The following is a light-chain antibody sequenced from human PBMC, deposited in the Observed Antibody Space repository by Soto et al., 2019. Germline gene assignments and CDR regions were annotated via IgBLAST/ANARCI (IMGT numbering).Light chain of an antibody. CDR1: QSVSSN. Sequence: EIVMTQSPATLSVSPGERATLSCRASQSVSSNLAWYQQKPGQAPRLLIYGASTRATGIPARFSGSGSGTEFTLPIISLQSEDFSVYYCQQYNNWPPWTFGQGTKLEIK. V-gene: IGKV3-15*01. CDR2: GAS. CDR3: QQYNNWPPWT. J-gene: IGKJ2*01.